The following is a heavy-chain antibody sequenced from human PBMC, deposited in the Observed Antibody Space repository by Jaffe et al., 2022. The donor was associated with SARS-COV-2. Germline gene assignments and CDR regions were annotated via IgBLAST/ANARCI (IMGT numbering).Heavy chain of an antibody. CDR2: IFYTGRT. D-gene: IGHD5-18*01. J-gene: IGHJ3*02. V-gene: IGHV4-59*01. CDR1: GDSISSYY. CDR3: ARSGSRYGSDAFDI. Sequence: QVQLQESGPGLVKPSETLSLSCSVSGDSISSYYWNWIRQPPGKGLEWIGHIFYTGRTNYNVSLKSRVTISVETSKSQISLKLSSVTAADTAVYYCARSGSRYGSDAFDIWGQGTMVTVSS.